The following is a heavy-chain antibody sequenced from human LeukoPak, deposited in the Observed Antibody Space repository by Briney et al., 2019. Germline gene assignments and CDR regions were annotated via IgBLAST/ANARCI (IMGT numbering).Heavy chain of an antibody. Sequence: GGSLRPSRAASGFTVSSNYMSWVRQAPGKGLEWVSVIYSGGSTYYADSVKGRFTISRDNSKNTLYLQMNSLRAEDTAVYYCARQYCSGGSCYLDYWGQGTLVTVSS. CDR2: IYSGGST. D-gene: IGHD2-15*01. V-gene: IGHV3-53*01. CDR1: GFTVSSNY. J-gene: IGHJ4*02. CDR3: ARQYCSGGSCYLDY.